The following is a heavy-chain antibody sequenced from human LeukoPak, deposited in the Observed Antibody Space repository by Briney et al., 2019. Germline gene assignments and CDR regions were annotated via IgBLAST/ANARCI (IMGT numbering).Heavy chain of an antibody. V-gene: IGHV3-21*01. CDR2: MSSSSSYI. CDR3: ASPPWADY. J-gene: IGHJ4*02. D-gene: IGHD7-27*01. CDR1: GFTFSSYS. Sequence: PGGSLRLSCAASGFTFSSYSMNWVRQARGKGLYWVSSMSSSSSYIYYADSVKGRFTISRDNAKNSLYLQMDSLRAEDTAVYYCASPPWADYWGQGTLVTVSS.